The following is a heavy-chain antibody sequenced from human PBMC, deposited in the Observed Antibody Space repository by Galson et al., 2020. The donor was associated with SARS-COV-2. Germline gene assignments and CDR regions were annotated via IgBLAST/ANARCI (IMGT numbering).Heavy chain of an antibody. CDR3: ATGVATSPFTYYFDY. J-gene: IGHJ4*02. Sequence: SETLSLTCTVSGASVRSDNYYWSWIRQHPGKGLEWIGHIYYSGTTSYNPSLKSRVTISADTSKNQFSLKMSYVTAADTAVYYCATGVATSPFTYYFDYWGQGTLVTVSS. V-gene: IGHV4-31*03. CDR1: GASVRSDNYY. CDR2: IYYSGTT.